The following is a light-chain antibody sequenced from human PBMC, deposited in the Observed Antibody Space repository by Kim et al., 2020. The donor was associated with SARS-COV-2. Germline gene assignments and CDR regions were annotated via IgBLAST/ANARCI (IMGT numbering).Light chain of an antibody. CDR3: QSYDSSLSALYV. J-gene: IGLJ1*01. CDR2: GNS. Sequence: QSVLTQPPSVSGAPGQRVTISYTGSSSNIGAGYDVHWYQHLPGTAPKLLIYGNSNRPSGVPDRFSGSKSGTSASLAITGLQAEDEADYYCQSYDSSLSALYVFGTGTKVTVL. V-gene: IGLV1-40*01. CDR1: SSNIGAGYD.